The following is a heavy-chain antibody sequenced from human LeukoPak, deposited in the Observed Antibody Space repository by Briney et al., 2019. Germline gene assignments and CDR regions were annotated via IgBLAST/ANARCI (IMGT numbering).Heavy chain of an antibody. CDR2: IIPIFGTA. CDR3: ARNYDSTDAFDI. CDR1: GGTFSSYA. D-gene: IGHD3-22*01. Sequence: SVKVSCKASGGTFSSYAISWVRQAPGQGLEWMGGIIPIFGTANYAQKFQGRVTITTDESTSTAYMELSSLRSEDTAVYYCARNYDSTDAFDIWGQGTMVTVSS. V-gene: IGHV1-69*05. J-gene: IGHJ3*02.